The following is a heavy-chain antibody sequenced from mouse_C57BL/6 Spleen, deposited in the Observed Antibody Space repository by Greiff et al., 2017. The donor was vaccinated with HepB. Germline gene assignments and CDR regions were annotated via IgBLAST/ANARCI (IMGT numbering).Heavy chain of an antibody. CDR3: ARWDGGLYYFDY. CDR2: IDPANGNT. D-gene: IGHD2-3*01. CDR1: GFNIKNTY. Sequence: EVMLVESVAELVRPGASVKLSCTASGFNIKNTYMHWVKQRPEQGLEWIGRIDPANGNTKYAPKFQGKATITADTSSNTAYLQLSSLTSEDTAIYYCARWDGGLYYFDYWGQGTTLTVSS. V-gene: IGHV14-3*01. J-gene: IGHJ2*01.